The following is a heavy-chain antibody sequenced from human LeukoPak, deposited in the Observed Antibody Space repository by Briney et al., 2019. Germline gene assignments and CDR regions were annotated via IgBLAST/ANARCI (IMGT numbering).Heavy chain of an antibody. CDR3: VKEGQYSSGWYFYGWFDP. CDR1: GFTFSSYA. CDR2: ISSNGGST. Sequence: PGRSLRLSCAASGFTFSSYAMHWVRQAPGKGLEYVSAISSNGGSTYYADSVKGRFTISRDNSKNTLYLQMSSLRAEDTAVYYCVKEGQYSSGWYFYGWFDPWGQGTLVTVSS. V-gene: IGHV3-64D*06. D-gene: IGHD6-19*01. J-gene: IGHJ5*02.